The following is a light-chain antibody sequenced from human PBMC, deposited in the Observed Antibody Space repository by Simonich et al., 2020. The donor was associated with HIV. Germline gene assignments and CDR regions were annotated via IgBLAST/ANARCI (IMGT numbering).Light chain of an antibody. V-gene: IGKV3-15*01. CDR2: GAA. Sequence: EIVMTQSPATLSVPPGARATLSCWAPQTVSSDLAWYQPKPGQAHRHLLDGAATRATGIPARFRGSGSATEFTLTISSMQSEDFAVYYCQQYDNWPPWTFGQGTKVEIK. J-gene: IGKJ1*01. CDR1: QTVSSD. CDR3: QQYDNWPPWT.